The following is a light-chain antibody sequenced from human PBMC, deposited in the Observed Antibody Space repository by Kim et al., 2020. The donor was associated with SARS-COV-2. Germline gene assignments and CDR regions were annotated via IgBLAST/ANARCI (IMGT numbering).Light chain of an antibody. J-gene: IGKJ1*01. CDR3: QEYNGAPWT. V-gene: IGKV1-27*01. CDR1: QGISSD. Sequence: DIRMTQSPSSLSASVGDRVTITCRASQGISSDLAWYQQKPGKPPNLLIYGASALMSGVPSRFSGSGSGTDFTLTISSLQPEDVATYYCQEYNGAPWTFGQGTKVEIK. CDR2: GAS.